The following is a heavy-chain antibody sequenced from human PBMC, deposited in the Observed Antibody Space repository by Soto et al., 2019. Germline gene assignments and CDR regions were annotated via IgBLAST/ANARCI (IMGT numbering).Heavy chain of an antibody. CDR3: ANEIAYCGGDCVDY. D-gene: IGHD2-21*01. CDR2: ISGSGGST. CDR1: GFTFISYA. V-gene: IGHV3-23*01. J-gene: IGHJ4*02. Sequence: GGSLRLSCAASGFTFISYAMSWVRPAPGKGLEWVSAISGSGGSTYYADSVKGRFTISRDNSKNTLYLQMNSLRAEDTAVYYCANEIAYCGGDCVDYWGQGTLVTVSS.